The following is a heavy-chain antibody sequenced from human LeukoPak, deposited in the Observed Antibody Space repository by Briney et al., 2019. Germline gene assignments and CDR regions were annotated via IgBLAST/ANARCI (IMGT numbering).Heavy chain of an antibody. CDR1: GFTFRNYG. CDR3: ASLRRDTNGWYYFDY. D-gene: IGHD6-19*01. J-gene: IGHJ4*02. V-gene: IGHV3-33*03. CDR2: IYYDGSKK. Sequence: PGGSLRLSCAASGFTFRNYGMHWVRQAPGKGLEWVALIYYDGSKKDYADSVKGRFTISRDNSKNMLYLQMNSLSAEDTAMYYCASLRRDTNGWYYFDYWGQGTLVAVSS.